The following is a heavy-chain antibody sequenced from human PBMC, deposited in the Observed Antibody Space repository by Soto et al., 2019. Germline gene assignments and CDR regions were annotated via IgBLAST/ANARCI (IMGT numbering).Heavy chain of an antibody. J-gene: IGHJ4*02. Sequence: GASVKVSCKASGGTFSSYAISWVRQAPGQGLEWMGGIIPIFGTANYAQKFQGRVTITADESTSTAYMELSSLRSEDTAVYYCASLPLSSGKFDYWGQGTLVTVS. CDR1: GGTFSSYA. D-gene: IGHD3-3*01. CDR2: IIPIFGTA. CDR3: ASLPLSSGKFDY. V-gene: IGHV1-69*13.